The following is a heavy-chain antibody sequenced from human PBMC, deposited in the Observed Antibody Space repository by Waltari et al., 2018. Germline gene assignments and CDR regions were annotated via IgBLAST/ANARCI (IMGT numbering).Heavy chain of an antibody. J-gene: IGHJ6*02. CDR2: IYSPGST. V-gene: IGHV4-4*07. CDR3: ARGGSSSWYLSYYYYGMDL. D-gene: IGHD6-13*01. Sequence: QVQLQESGPGLVRPSETLSLTCTVSGGSINRYYWSWIRQPAGKGLEWIGRIYSPGSTNYNPSLSSRVTMSGDTSNNQFSLKLNSVTAADTAVYYCARGGSSSWYLSYYYYGMDLWGQGTTVTVSS. CDR1: GGSINRYY.